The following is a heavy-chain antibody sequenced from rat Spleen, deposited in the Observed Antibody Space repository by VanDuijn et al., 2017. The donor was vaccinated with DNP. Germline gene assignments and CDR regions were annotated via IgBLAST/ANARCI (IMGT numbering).Heavy chain of an antibody. D-gene: IGHD1-10*01. Sequence: EVQLVESGGDLVQPGRSLKLSCVASRFTFNNYWMTWIRQVPGKGLDWVASITSSGGNTYYPDSVKGRFTISRDNARSTLYLQMDSLRSEDTATYYCARHRLYHNLFDYWGQGVMVTVSS. J-gene: IGHJ2*01. CDR2: ITSSGGNT. CDR3: ARHRLYHNLFDY. V-gene: IGHV5-31*01. CDR1: RFTFNNYW.